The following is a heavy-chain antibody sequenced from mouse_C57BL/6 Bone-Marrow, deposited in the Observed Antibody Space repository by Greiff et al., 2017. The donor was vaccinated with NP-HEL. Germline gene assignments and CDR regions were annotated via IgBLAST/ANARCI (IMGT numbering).Heavy chain of an antibody. D-gene: IGHD1-1*01. V-gene: IGHV1-59*01. CDR3: TYGSSYVANWYFDV. Sequence: VQLQQPGAELVRPGTSVKLSCKASGYTFTSYWMHWVKQRPGQGLEWIGVIDPSDSYTNYNQKFKGKATLTVDTSSSTAYMQLSSLTSEDSAVYYCTYGSSYVANWYFDVWGTGTTVTVSS. CDR2: IDPSDSYT. J-gene: IGHJ1*03. CDR1: GYTFTSYW.